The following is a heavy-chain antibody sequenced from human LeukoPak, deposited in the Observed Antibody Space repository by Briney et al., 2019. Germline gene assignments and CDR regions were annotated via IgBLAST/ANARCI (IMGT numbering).Heavy chain of an antibody. V-gene: IGHV4-59*12. CDR1: GGSISSYY. D-gene: IGHD3-16*02. J-gene: IGHJ4*02. Sequence: SETLSLTCTVSGGSISSYYWSWIRQPPGKGLEWIGYIYYSGSTNYNPSLKSRVTISVDTSKNQFSLKLSSVTAADTAVYYCARGSRYYDYVWGSYRPPYFDYWGQGTLVTVSS. CDR2: IYYSGST. CDR3: ARGSRYYDYVWGSYRPPYFDY.